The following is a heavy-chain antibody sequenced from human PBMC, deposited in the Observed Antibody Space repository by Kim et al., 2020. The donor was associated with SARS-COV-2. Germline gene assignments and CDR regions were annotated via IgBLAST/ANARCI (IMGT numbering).Heavy chain of an antibody. CDR3: AREGSNGSSGMDV. D-gene: IGHD1-26*01. Sequence: GGSLRLSCAASGFTFSSYGIHWVRQAPGKGLEWVAVIWNDGTNKYYADPVKGRFTFSRDSSKNTLYLQMKSLRVEDTAVYYCAREGSNGSSGMDVWGQGT. J-gene: IGHJ6*01. CDR2: IWNDGTNK. V-gene: IGHV3-33*01. CDR1: GFTFSSYG.